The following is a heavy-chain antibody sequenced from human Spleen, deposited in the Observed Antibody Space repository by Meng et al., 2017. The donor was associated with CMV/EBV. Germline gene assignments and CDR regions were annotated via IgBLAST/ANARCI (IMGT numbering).Heavy chain of an antibody. V-gene: IGHV3-48*03. Sequence: GGSLRLSCAASGFTFSSYEMNWVRQAPGKGLEWVSYISSSGSTIYYAGSVKGRFTISRDNAKNSQYLQMKGQRAEDTAVYYCARDLVVPAADNYYYYYGMDVWGQGTTVTVSS. CDR3: ARDLVVPAADNYYYYYGMDV. J-gene: IGHJ6*02. CDR1: GFTFSSYE. D-gene: IGHD2-2*01. CDR2: ISSSGSTI.